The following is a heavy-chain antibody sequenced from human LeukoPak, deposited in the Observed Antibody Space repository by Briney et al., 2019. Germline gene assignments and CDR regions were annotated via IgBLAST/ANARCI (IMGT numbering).Heavy chain of an antibody. V-gene: IGHV4-38-2*02. CDR3: ARAINYYDSSGYSHHFDY. Sequence: SETLSLTCTVSGYSISSGYYWSWIRQPPGKGLEWIGSIYHSGTTYYNPSLKSRVTISVDTSKNQFSLKLSSVTAADTAVYYCARAINYYDSSGYSHHFDYWGQGPLVTVSS. D-gene: IGHD3-22*01. J-gene: IGHJ4*02. CDR1: GYSISSGYY. CDR2: IYHSGTT.